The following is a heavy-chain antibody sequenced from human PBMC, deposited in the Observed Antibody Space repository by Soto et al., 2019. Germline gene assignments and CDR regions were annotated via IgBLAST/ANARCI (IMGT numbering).Heavy chain of an antibody. Sequence: PGGSLRLSCATSGFTFSDYCMHWVRQGPGKGLEWVSSISSRSIYIYDADFVKGRFTISRGNAKNSLYLQMNSLRAEDTALYYCAFIHPGSSYYFDSWGQGTLVTVSS. CDR3: AFIHPGSSYYFDS. CDR1: GFTFSDYC. V-gene: IGHV3-21*01. J-gene: IGHJ4*02. D-gene: IGHD6-6*01. CDR2: ISSRSIYI.